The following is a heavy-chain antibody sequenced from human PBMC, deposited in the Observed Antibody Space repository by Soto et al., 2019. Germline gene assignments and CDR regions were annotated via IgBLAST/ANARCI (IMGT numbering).Heavy chain of an antibody. D-gene: IGHD5-18*01. Sequence: QLQLQESGSGLVKPSQTLSLTCSVSGDSISNSGYSWNWIRQPPGQGLEWLGYIYQTGSAYYTPSLKSRVTISVDRSNNLFALKLSSVTASDTAVYFCARGVGTTMAHYFDCWGQGTLVTVSS. J-gene: IGHJ4*02. CDR2: IYQTGSA. CDR3: ARGVGTTMAHYFDC. V-gene: IGHV4-30-2*01. CDR1: GDSISNSGYS.